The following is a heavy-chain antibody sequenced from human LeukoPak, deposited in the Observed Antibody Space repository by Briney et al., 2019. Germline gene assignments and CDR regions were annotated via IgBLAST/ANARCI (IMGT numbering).Heavy chain of an antibody. Sequence: PGGSLRLSCAASGFTFSSYGMSWVRQAPGKGLEWVSAISGSGGSTYYADSVKGRFTISRDNSKNTLYLQMNSLRAEDTAVYYCAKSPPSIAAAGKPLNYWGQGTLVTVSS. V-gene: IGHV3-23*01. CDR3: AKSPPSIAAAGKPLNY. D-gene: IGHD6-13*01. CDR1: GFTFSSYG. CDR2: ISGSGGST. J-gene: IGHJ4*02.